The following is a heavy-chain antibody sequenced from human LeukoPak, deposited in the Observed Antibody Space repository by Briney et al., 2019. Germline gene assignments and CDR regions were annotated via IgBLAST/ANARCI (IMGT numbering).Heavy chain of an antibody. D-gene: IGHD6-19*01. J-gene: IGHJ4*02. V-gene: IGHV3-66*01. CDR1: GFTVSSNY. Sequence: GGSLRLSWAASGFTVSSNYMSWVRQAPGKGLEWVSVIYSGGSTYYADSVKGRFTISRDNSKNTLYLQMNSLRAEDTAVYYCARGYSSGSFDYWGQGTLVTVSS. CDR2: IYSGGST. CDR3: ARGYSSGSFDY.